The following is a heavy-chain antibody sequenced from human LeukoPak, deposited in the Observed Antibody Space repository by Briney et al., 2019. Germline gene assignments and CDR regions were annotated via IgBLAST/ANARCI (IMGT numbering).Heavy chain of an antibody. CDR3: ARWDSYDSSGYDAFDI. J-gene: IGHJ3*02. V-gene: IGHV4-59*01. Sequence: PSETLSLTCTVSGGSISSYYWSWIRQPPGKGLEWIGYIYYSGSTNYNPSLKSRVTISVDTSKNQFSLKLSSVTAADTAVYYCARWDSYDSSGYDAFDIWGQGTMDTVSS. CDR1: GGSISSYY. CDR2: IYYSGST. D-gene: IGHD3-22*01.